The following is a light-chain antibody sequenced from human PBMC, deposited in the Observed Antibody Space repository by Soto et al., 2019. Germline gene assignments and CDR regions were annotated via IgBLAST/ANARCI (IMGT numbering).Light chain of an antibody. CDR1: SSNIGSNT. Sequence: QSVLTQPPSASGTPGQRVTISCSGSSSNIGSNTVNWYHHLPGTAPKLLIYSNNQRPSGVPDRFSGSKSGASASLAISGLQSEDEADYYCATWDDTLNVVVFGGGTKVTVL. CDR3: ATWDDTLNVVV. CDR2: SNN. V-gene: IGLV1-44*01. J-gene: IGLJ2*01.